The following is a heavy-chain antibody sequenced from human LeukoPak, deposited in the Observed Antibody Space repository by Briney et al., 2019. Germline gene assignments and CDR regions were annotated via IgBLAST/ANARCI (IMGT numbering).Heavy chain of an antibody. CDR1: GFSFSSYE. D-gene: IGHD5/OR15-5a*01. CDR2: ISSSGSTI. CDR3: ARVYELREEDYYYYYMDV. J-gene: IGHJ6*03. V-gene: IGHV3-48*03. Sequence: GGSLRLSCAASGFSFSSYEMNWVRQAPGKGLECVSYISSSGSTIYYADSVKGRFTISRDNAKNSLYLQMNSLRAEDTALYYCARVYELREEDYYYYYMDVWGKGTTVTVSS.